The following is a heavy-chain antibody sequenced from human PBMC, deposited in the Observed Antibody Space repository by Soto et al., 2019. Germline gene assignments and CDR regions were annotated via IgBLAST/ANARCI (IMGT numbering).Heavy chain of an antibody. D-gene: IGHD3-9*01. Sequence: GGSLRLSCAASGFTFSSYAMSWVRQAPGQGLEWVSAISGSGGSTYYAHSVKGRFTISRDTSKNTLYLQMNSLRAEDKAVDYGATDFDWLFCLDYWGQGTLVTVSP. CDR2: ISGSGGST. CDR3: ATDFDWLFCLDY. CDR1: GFTFSSYA. J-gene: IGHJ4*02. V-gene: IGHV3-23*01.